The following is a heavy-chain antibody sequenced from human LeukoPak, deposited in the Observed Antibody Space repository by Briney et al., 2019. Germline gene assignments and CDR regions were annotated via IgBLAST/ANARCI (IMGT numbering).Heavy chain of an antibody. CDR1: GYSISSGYY. CDR2: INHSGST. Sequence: SETLSLTCTVSGYSISSGYYWGWIRQPPGKGLEWIGEINHSGSTNYNPSLKSRVTISVDTSKNQFSLKLSSVTAADTAVYYCASYCSGGSCRPRSDAFDIWGQGTMVTVSS. V-gene: IGHV4-38-2*02. D-gene: IGHD2-15*01. J-gene: IGHJ3*02. CDR3: ASYCSGGSCRPRSDAFDI.